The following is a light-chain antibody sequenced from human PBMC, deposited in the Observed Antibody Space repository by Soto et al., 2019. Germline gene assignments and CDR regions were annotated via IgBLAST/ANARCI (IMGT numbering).Light chain of an antibody. CDR2: DVT. J-gene: IGLJ2*01. CDR1: SSDVGGYNY. Sequence: QSALTQPRSVSGSPGQSVTISCTGTSSDVGGYNYVSWYQQHPGKAPKLMIHDVTKRPSGVPDRFSGSKSGNRASLTISGLLAEDQADYYCCSFAGSYSFDVIFGGGTKLTVL. CDR3: CSFAGSYSFDVI. V-gene: IGLV2-11*01.